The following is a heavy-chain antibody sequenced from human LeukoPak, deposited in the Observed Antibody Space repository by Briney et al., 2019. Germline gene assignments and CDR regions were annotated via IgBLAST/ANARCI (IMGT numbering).Heavy chain of an antibody. V-gene: IGHV2-5*02. CDR2: LYWDDDK. J-gene: IGHJ4*02. CDR3: AHSGDSSGYCFDY. Sequence: SGPTLVKPTQTLTLTCTFSGLSLSSSGMAMGLIRHPPGKALDWLALLYWDDDKRYSPSLKTRLAITKDTSKTPVVLTMTNMDPVETGTYYCAHSGDSSGYCFDYWGQGTLVTVSS. CDR1: GLSLSSSGMA. D-gene: IGHD3-22*01.